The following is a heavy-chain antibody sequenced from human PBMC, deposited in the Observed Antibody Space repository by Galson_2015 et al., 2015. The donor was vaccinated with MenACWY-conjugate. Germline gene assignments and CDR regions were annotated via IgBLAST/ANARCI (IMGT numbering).Heavy chain of an antibody. CDR1: GFIFNTSW. CDR2: INPGGSST. J-gene: IGHJ4*02. CDR3: AKTRGASFYFDS. Sequence: SLSLSCAASGFIFNTSWMHWVRQAPGKGLVWVSRINPGGSSTTYADSVKDRFTISRDNDKNTLYLQMNSLRPEDTAVFYCAKTRGASFYFDSWGQCTLVTVSS. D-gene: IGHD1-26*01. V-gene: IGHV3-74*03.